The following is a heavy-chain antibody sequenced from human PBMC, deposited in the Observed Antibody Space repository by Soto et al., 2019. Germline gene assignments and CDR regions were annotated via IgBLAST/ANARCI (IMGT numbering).Heavy chain of an antibody. CDR2: ISSDGNNK. V-gene: IGHV3-30*18. Sequence: GGSLRLSCAASGFTFSTFGMHWARQAPGKGLEWVAVISSDGNNKYYADSVKGRFTISRDNSKNTLYLQMNSLRAEDRAVYYCAKDRGAQSTMIVVAWGQGTLVTVSS. CDR1: GFTFSTFG. J-gene: IGHJ4*02. D-gene: IGHD3-22*01. CDR3: AKDRGAQSTMIVVA.